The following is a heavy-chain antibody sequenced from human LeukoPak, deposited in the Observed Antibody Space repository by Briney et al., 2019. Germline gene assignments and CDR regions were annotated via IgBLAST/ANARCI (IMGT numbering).Heavy chain of an antibody. CDR2: ISGSGRST. CDR3: ARDLVERGYSYGRCDY. CDR1: GFTFSSYA. J-gene: IGHJ4*02. V-gene: IGHV3-23*01. Sequence: GGSLRLSCAASGFTFSSYAMNWVREAPGKGLDWVSAISGSGRSTFYADSVKGRFTISRDNAKNSLYLQMNSLRAEDTAVYYCARDLVERGYSYGRCDYWGQGTLVTVSS. D-gene: IGHD5-18*01.